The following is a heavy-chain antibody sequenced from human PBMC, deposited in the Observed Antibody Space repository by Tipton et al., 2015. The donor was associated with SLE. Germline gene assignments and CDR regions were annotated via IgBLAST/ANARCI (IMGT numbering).Heavy chain of an antibody. Sequence: QVQLVQSGAEMKKPGASVKVSCRTSGSTFSNSDIHWVRQATGQGLEYVGWMSPNSGNTGYAQQFQGRVTMTLHTSRTTAYMDLTSLTSDDTAVYYCASARGATKFDSWGQGTLVTVSS. D-gene: IGHD4/OR15-4a*01. J-gene: IGHJ5*01. CDR3: ASARGATKFDS. CDR2: MSPNSGNT. V-gene: IGHV1-8*02. CDR1: GSTFSNSD.